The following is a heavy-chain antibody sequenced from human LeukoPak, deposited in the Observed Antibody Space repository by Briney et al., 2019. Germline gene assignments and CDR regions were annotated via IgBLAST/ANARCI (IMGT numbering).Heavy chain of an antibody. D-gene: IGHD3-3*01. V-gene: IGHV3-23*01. CDR2: ISGGSGST. CDR1: GFTFSSYA. CDR3: ASQNVLRFLEWLLPPHRFDY. J-gene: IGHJ4*02. Sequence: GGSLRLSCAASGFTFSSYAMSWVRQAPGKGLEWVSTISGGSGSTDYADSVKGRFTISRDNSKNTLYLQMNSLRAEDTAVYYCASQNVLRFLEWLLPPHRFDYWGQGTLVTVSS.